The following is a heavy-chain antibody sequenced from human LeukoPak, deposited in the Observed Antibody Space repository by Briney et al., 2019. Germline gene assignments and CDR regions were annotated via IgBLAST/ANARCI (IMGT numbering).Heavy chain of an antibody. V-gene: IGHV4-59*01. CDR2: IYYSGST. CDR3: ASGSSWAFDY. CDR1: GGSISSYY. Sequence: SETLSLTCTVSGGSISSYYWSWIRQPPGKGLEWIGYIYYSGSTNYNPSLKSRVTISVDTSKNQFSLKLSSVTAADTAVYYCASGSSWAFDYWGQGTLVTVSS. D-gene: IGHD3-10*01. J-gene: IGHJ4*02.